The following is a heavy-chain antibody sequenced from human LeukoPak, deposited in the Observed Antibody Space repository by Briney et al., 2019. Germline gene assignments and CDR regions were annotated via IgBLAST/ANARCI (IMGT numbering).Heavy chain of an antibody. CDR3: ARVLRHYGDYYFDY. CDR2: INPNSGGT. Sequence: ASVKVSCKASGYTFTGYYMHWVRQAPGQGLEWMGWINPNSGGTNYAQKFQGWVTMTRDTSISTAYMELSRLRSDDTAVYYCARVLRHYGDYYFDYWGQGTLVTVPS. D-gene: IGHD4-17*01. CDR1: GYTFTGYY. J-gene: IGHJ4*02. V-gene: IGHV1-2*04.